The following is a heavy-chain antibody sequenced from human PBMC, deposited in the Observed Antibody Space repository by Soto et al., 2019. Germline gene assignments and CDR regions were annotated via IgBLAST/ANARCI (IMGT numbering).Heavy chain of an antibody. CDR2: ISGSGFKK. V-gene: IGHV3-23*01. J-gene: IGHJ5*02. Sequence: GVSLRLSCAASGFIFENFGMSWVRQAPGKGLEWISSISGSGFKKYYADSVKGRFTISRDNSKSTVYLELNNLSAEDTAVYHCAKNQGVELVPLATVDWFDPWGGGSVVTVAT. CDR1: GFIFENFG. CDR3: AKNQGVELVPLATVDWFDP. D-gene: IGHD1-26*01.